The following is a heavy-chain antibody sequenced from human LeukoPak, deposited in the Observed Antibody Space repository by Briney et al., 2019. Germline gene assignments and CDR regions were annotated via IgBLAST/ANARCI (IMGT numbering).Heavy chain of an antibody. V-gene: IGHV4-59*01. CDR3: ASSDYGQYNWFDP. D-gene: IGHD4-17*01. J-gene: IGHJ5*02. CDR1: GGSISSYY. CDR2: IYYSGST. Sequence: SETLSLTCTVSGGSISSYYWSWIRQPPGKGLEWIGYIYYSGSTNYNPSLKSRVTISVDTSKNQFSLKLNSVTAADTAVYYCASSDYGQYNWFDPWGQGTLVTVSS.